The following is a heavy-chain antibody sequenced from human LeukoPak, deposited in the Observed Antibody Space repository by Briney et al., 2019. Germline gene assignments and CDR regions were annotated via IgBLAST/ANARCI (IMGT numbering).Heavy chain of an antibody. CDR1: GGTFSSYA. D-gene: IGHD3-22*01. V-gene: IGHV1-69*04. J-gene: IGHJ5*02. CDR3: ARARSPSSGYLLRDHNWFDP. CDR2: IIPILGIA. Sequence: SVNVSCNASGGTFSSYAISWVRQAPGQGLEWMGRIIPILGIANYAQKFQGRVTITADKSTSTAYVELSSLRSEDTAVYYCARARSPSSGYLLRDHNWFDPWGQGTLVTVSS.